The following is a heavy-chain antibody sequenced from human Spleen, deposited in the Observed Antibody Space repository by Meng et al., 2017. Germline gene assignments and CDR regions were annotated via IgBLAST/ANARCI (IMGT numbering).Heavy chain of an antibody. CDR1: GFTFSSYS. V-gene: IGHV3-21*01. CDR3: ARDDPLIDY. CDR2: ISSGGSYI. Sequence: GESLKISCAASGFTFSSYSMNWVRQAPGKGLEWVSVISSGGSYIFYADSVRGRFTISRDNAKNSLYLQMNSLRVEDTAVYYCARDDPLIDYWGQGTLVTVSS. J-gene: IGHJ4*02.